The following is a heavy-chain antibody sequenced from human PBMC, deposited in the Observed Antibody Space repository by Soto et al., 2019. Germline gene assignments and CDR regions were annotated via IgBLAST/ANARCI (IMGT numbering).Heavy chain of an antibody. J-gene: IGHJ6*02. CDR3: ARRQIPPPTRGAANARGGMDV. CDR1: GFTFNNYG. V-gene: IGHV3-33*01. D-gene: IGHD6-13*01. Sequence: QVQLVESGGGVVQPGRSLRLSCAASGFTFNNYGMHWVRQAPGKGLEWLAVIWNDGSNSSYANSVKGRFTISRDNSKSTLYLQMSTLRAEDTAVYYCARRQIPPPTRGAANARGGMDVWGQGNTVTVSS. CDR2: IWNDGSNS.